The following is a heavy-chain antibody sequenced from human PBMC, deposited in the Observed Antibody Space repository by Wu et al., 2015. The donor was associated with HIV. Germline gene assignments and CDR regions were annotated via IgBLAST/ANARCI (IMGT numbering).Heavy chain of an antibody. CDR1: GGTFSSYA. D-gene: IGHD2-2*01. V-gene: IGHV1-69*01. J-gene: IGHJ3*02. Sequence: VQLFQSGAEVKKPGSSVKVSCKASGGTFSSYAISWVRQAPGQGLEWMGGIIPIFGTANHAQKFQGRVTITADESTSTAYMELSSLRSEDTAVYYCARAQAREGCSRTSCYPVDIWGQGTMVTVSS. CDR3: ARAQAREGCSRTSCYPVDI. CDR2: IIPIFGTA.